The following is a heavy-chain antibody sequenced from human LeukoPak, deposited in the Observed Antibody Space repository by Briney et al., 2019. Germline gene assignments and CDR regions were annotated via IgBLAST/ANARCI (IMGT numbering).Heavy chain of an antibody. CDR1: GGSISSSYYY. D-gene: IGHD3/OR15-3a*01. CDR3: ARQFGT. J-gene: IGHJ4*02. Sequence: SSETLSLTCTVSGGSISSSYYYWGWIRQPPGKGPEWIGSIYYSGSTYYNPSLKSRVTISVDTSRNQFSLKLRSVTAADTAVYYCARQFGTWGQGTLVTVSS. CDR2: IYYSGST. V-gene: IGHV4-39*01.